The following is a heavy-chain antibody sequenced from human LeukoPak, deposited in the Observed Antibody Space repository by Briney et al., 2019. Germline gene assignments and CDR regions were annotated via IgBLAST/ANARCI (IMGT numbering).Heavy chain of an antibody. Sequence: ASVKVSCKASGYTFTSYDINWVRQATGQGLEWMGWMNPNSGNTGYAQKFQGRVTMTRNTSISTAYMELSSLRSEDTAVYYCARDLRYYGSGSYYKLTGMFGYWGQGTLVTVSS. V-gene: IGHV1-8*01. CDR3: ARDLRYYGSGSYYKLTGMFGY. CDR2: MNPNSGNT. J-gene: IGHJ4*02. D-gene: IGHD3-10*01. CDR1: GYTFTSYD.